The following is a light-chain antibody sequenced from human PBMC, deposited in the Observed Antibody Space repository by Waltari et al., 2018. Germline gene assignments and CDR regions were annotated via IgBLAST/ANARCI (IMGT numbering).Light chain of an antibody. J-gene: IGKJ1*01. CDR1: QSVGGN. Sequence: ERVLTQSPATLSMSPGQRATLSCRASQSVGGNLAWYQQRPGQAPRLLIFGASIRASGIPARFSGSRSGTEFTLTISSLQSEDFAVYYCLQYNNWPRTFGQGTKVEVK. CDR2: GAS. CDR3: LQYNNWPRT. V-gene: IGKV3-15*01.